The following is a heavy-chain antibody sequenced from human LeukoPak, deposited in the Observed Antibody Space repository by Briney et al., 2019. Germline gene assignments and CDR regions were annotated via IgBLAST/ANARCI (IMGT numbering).Heavy chain of an antibody. CDR1: GGTFSSYA. CDR3: ARDGLGGYPTDY. Sequence: PSASVKVSCKASGGTFSSYAISWVRQAPGQGLEWMGGIIPIFGTANYAQKFQGRVTITADKSTSTAYMELSSLRSEDTAVYYCARDGLGGYPTDYWGQGTLVTVSS. J-gene: IGHJ4*02. V-gene: IGHV1-69*06. D-gene: IGHD5-12*01. CDR2: IIPIFGTA.